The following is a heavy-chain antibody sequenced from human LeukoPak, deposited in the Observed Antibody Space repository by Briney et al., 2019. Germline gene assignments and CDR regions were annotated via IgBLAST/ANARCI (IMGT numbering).Heavy chain of an antibody. D-gene: IGHD4-23*01. V-gene: IGHV3-21*01. J-gene: IGHJ3*02. CDR2: ISSSSSYI. CDR1: GRRVRNDS. CDR3: ARVRWESAHDAFDI. Sequence: PATALSRCSKISGRRVRNDSRYWGWQDQEKGMELDSYISSSSSYIYYADSVKGRFTISSDNAKISLYLQMNSLIAEDTAVYYCARVRWESAHDAFDIWGQGTMVTVSS.